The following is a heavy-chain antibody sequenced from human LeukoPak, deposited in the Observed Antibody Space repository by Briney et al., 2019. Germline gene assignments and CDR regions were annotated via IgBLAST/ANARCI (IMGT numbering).Heavy chain of an antibody. CDR3: ARDHSNDFWSGSGPLYYMDV. V-gene: IGHV1-2*02. J-gene: IGHJ6*03. D-gene: IGHD3-3*01. CDR2: INPNSGGT. Sequence: ASVKVSCKASGYTFTGYYMHWVRQAPGQGLEWMGWINPNSGGTNYAQKFQGRVTMTRDTSISTAYMELSRLRSDDTAVYYCARDHSNDFWSGSGPLYYMDVWGKGTTVTISS. CDR1: GYTFTGYY.